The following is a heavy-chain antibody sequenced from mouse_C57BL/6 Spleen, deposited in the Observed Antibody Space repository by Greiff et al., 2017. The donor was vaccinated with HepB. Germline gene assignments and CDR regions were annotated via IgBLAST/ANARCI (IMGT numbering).Heavy chain of an antibody. CDR3: AGGSTTAVFDY. V-gene: IGHV1-26*01. Sequence: EVQLQQSGPELVKPGASVKISCKASGYTFTDYYMNWVKQSHGKSLEWIGDINPNNGGTSYNQKFKGKATLTVDKSSSTAYMELRSLTSEDSAVYYCAGGSTTAVFDYWGQGTTLTVSS. CDR2: INPNNGGT. D-gene: IGHD1-1*01. CDR1: GYTFTDYY. J-gene: IGHJ2*01.